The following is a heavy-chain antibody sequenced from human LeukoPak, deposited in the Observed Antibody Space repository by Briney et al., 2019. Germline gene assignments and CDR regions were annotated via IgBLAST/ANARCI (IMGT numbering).Heavy chain of an antibody. Sequence: VASVKVSCKASGCTFTGYYMHWVRQAPGQGLEWMGIINPSGGSTSYAQKFQGRVTMTRDMSTSTVYMELSSLRSEDTAVYYCARDSRGEYQLLLSLISLDYWGQGTLVTVSS. V-gene: IGHV1-46*01. CDR2: INPSGGST. J-gene: IGHJ4*02. CDR1: GCTFTGYY. CDR3: ARDSRGEYQLLLSLISLDY. D-gene: IGHD2-2*01.